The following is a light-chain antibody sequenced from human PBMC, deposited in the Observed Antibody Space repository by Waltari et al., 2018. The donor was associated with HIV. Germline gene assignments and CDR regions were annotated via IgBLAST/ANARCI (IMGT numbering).Light chain of an antibody. CDR1: DSDIGSYHL. Sequence: QSALTQPASVSGSPGQSIDISCAGSDSDIGSYHLLSWFQQHPGNVPKVVIYEGTRRPSDVSDRFSGSRSGTSASLTISGLQAEDEADYFCYTYAGSGTFVFGTGTRVTVL. CDR2: EGT. J-gene: IGLJ1*01. V-gene: IGLV2-23*01. CDR3: YTYAGSGTFV.